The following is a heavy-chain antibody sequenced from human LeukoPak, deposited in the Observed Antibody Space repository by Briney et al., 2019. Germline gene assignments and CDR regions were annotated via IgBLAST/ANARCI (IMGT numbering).Heavy chain of an antibody. CDR2: IYHSGST. D-gene: IGHD6-6*01. Sequence: SETLSLTCAVSGGSISSSNWWSWGRQPPGKGLEWIGEIYHSGSTNYNPSLKSRVTISVDTSKNQFSLKLSSVTAADTAVYYCASQLVGNWFDPWGQGTLVTVSS. V-gene: IGHV4-4*02. CDR1: GGSISSSNW. J-gene: IGHJ5*02. CDR3: ASQLVGNWFDP.